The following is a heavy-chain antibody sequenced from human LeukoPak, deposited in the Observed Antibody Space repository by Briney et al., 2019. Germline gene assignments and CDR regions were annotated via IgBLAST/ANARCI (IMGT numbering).Heavy chain of an antibody. V-gene: IGHV3-11*04. CDR2: ISSSGSTI. J-gene: IGHJ4*02. CDR3: AREPRDYTMYYFDY. Sequence: GGSLRLSCAASGFTFSDQYMGWIRQARGKGVEGVSYISSSGSTIYYADSVKGRFTISRDNAKNSLYLQMNSLTAEDTAVYYCAREPRDYTMYYFDYWGQGTLVTVS. D-gene: IGHD4-11*01. CDR1: GFTFSDQY.